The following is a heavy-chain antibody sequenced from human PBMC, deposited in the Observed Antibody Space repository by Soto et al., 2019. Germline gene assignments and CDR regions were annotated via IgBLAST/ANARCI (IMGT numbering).Heavy chain of an antibody. CDR1: GASISSGDYS. J-gene: IGHJ5*02. CDR3: AASSRGGTWFDP. CDR2: IYVDGST. Sequence: SETLSLTCVVSGASISSGDYSWSWIRQSPGKGLEWIGYIYVDGSTLYNPSLKSRVTILVDRSMNQFSLKLGSVTAADTAVYYCAASSRGGTWFDPWGLGILVTLSS. D-gene: IGHD3-16*01. V-gene: IGHV4-30-2*06.